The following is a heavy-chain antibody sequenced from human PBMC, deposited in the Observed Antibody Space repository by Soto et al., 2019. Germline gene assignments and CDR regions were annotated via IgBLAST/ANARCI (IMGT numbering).Heavy chain of an antibody. CDR1: GGTFSSYA. D-gene: IGHD6-13*01. CDR2: IIPIFGTA. J-gene: IGHJ4*02. Sequence: ASVKVSCKASGGTFSSYAISWVRQAPGQGLEWMGGIIPIFGTANYAQKFQGRVTITADESTGTAYMELSSLRSEDTAVYYCARSQILEAAGIRPLDYWGQGTLVTVSS. V-gene: IGHV1-69*13. CDR3: ARSQILEAAGIRPLDY.